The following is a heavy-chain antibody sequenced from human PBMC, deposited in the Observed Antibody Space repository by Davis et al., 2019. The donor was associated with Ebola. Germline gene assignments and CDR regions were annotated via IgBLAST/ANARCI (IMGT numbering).Heavy chain of an antibody. CDR1: GDSIRDSVYS. Sequence: SETLSLTCAVSGDSIRDSVYSWGWVRQPPGKGLEWLGSVYYTGFVHYNPSLQSRVTISVDTSKNQFSLKLNSVTAADTAVYYCARAFFGWGTYYNAAVGYWGQGTLVTVSS. D-gene: IGHD3-10*01. CDR2: VYYTGFV. J-gene: IGHJ4*02. V-gene: IGHV4-39*07. CDR3: ARAFFGWGTYYNAAVGY.